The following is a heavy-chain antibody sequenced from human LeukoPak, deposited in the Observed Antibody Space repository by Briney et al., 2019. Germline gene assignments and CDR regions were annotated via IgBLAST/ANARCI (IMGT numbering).Heavy chain of an antibody. V-gene: IGHV3-23*01. CDR1: GFTFTNYA. CDR2: INDDGGST. D-gene: IGHD3-22*01. J-gene: IGHJ6*02. Sequence: QTGGSLRLSCAASGFTFTNYAMSWVRQAPGKGLEWVSGINDDGGSTYYADSVKGRFTISRDNSRNTLYLQMNSLRVEDTALYCCAKDIDSSGYYGMDVWGQGTTVTVSS. CDR3: AKDIDSSGYYGMDV.